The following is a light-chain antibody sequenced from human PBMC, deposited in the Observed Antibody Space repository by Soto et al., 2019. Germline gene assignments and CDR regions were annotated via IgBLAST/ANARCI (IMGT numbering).Light chain of an antibody. CDR3: QTWGSGIVV. CDR2: LNSDGSH. Sequence: QLVLTQSPSASASLGASVTLTCTLSSGHSNYAIAWHQQQSEKGPRYLMKLNSDGSHSKGDGIPDRFSGSSSVAERYLTISSLQSEDEADYFCQTWGSGIVVFGGGTKVTVL. J-gene: IGLJ2*01. V-gene: IGLV4-69*01. CDR1: SGHSNYA.